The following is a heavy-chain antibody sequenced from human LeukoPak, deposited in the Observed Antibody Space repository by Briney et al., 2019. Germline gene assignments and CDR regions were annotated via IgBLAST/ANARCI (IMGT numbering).Heavy chain of an antibody. Sequence: PSETLSLTCTVSGGSISSYYWSWLRQPPGKGLEWIGYIYYSGSTNYNPSLKSRVTISVDTSKNQFSLKLSSVTAADTAVYYCARLAKYSYAPYYFDYWGQGTLVTVSS. J-gene: IGHJ4*02. CDR1: GGSISSYY. CDR3: ARLAKYSYAPYYFDY. D-gene: IGHD5-18*01. V-gene: IGHV4-59*08. CDR2: IYYSGST.